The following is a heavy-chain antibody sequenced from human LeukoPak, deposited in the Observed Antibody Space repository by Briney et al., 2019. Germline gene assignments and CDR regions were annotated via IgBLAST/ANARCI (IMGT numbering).Heavy chain of an antibody. Sequence: SETLSLTCTVSGGSISSSSYYWGWIRQPPGKGLEWIGSIYYSGSTYYNPSLKSRVTISVDTSKNQFSLKLSSVTAADTAVYYCAPQETVALFDYWGQGTLVTVSS. CDR1: GGSISSSSYY. J-gene: IGHJ4*02. CDR2: IYYSGST. V-gene: IGHV4-39*01. CDR3: APQETVALFDY. D-gene: IGHD4-23*01.